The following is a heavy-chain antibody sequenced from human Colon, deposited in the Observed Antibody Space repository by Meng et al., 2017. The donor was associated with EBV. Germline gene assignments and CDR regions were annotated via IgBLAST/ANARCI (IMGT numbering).Heavy chain of an antibody. CDR1: GDSITSGDYS. Sequence: QVQFRESGSGLLRPSQTLSLPCAASGDSITSGDYSWTWIRQPPGKGLEWIGYIYHGVNIYYTPSLRSRVTISVDKSRNQFSLKLTSVSAADTAVYYCVRDTRRGGGWFDPWGQGTLVTVSS. CDR3: VRDTRRGGGWFDP. CDR2: IYHGVNI. J-gene: IGHJ5*02. V-gene: IGHV4-30-2*01. D-gene: IGHD3-10*01.